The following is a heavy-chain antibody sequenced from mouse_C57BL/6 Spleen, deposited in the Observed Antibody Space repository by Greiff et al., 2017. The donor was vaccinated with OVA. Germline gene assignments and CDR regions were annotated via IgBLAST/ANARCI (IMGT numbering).Heavy chain of an antibody. CDR3: ARHSGSNAFAY. V-gene: IGHV5-9*01. D-gene: IGHD2-5*01. CDR1: GFTFSSYT. Sequence: EVKLQESGGGLVKPGGSLKLSCAASGFTFSSYTMSWVRQTPEKRLEWVATISGGGGNTYYPDSVKGRFTISRDNAKNTLYLQMSSLRSEDTALYYCARHSGSNAFAYWGQGTLVTVSA. CDR2: ISGGGGNT. J-gene: IGHJ3*01.